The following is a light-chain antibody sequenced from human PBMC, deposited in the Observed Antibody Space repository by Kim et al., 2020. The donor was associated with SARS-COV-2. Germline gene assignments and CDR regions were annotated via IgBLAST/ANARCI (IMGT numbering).Light chain of an antibody. CDR1: QSVSSN. CDR2: GAS. Sequence: EIVMTQSPATLSVSPGERATLSCRASQSVSSNLAWYQHKPGQAPRLLIYGASTRATGIPARFSGSGSGTEFTLTISSLQSEDFAVYYCQQYNTWPQFGQGTKVDIK. CDR3: QQYNTWPQ. J-gene: IGKJ1*01. V-gene: IGKV3-15*01.